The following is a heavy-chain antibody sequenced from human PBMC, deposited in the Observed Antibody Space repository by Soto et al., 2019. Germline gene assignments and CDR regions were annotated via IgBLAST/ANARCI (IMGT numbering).Heavy chain of an antibody. CDR1: GASISRSNYY. Sequence: QLQLQESGPGLVKPSETLSLTCTVSGASISRSNYYWDWIRQPPGQGLEWIGSIYYSENTYYNPSLKSRVTISLDTSKNQFSLKLSSVTAADTAVYYCISRTVTTFNAFDIWGQGTMVTVSS. V-gene: IGHV4-39*01. D-gene: IGHD4-17*01. CDR2: IYYSENT. J-gene: IGHJ3*02. CDR3: ISRTVTTFNAFDI.